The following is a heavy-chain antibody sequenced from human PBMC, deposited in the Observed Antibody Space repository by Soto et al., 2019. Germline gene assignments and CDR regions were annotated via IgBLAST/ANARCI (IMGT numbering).Heavy chain of an antibody. J-gene: IGHJ4*02. Sequence: GGSLRLSCAASGFTFSSYSMNWVRQAPGKGLEWVSYISSSSTIYYADSVKGRFTISRDNAKNSLYLQMNSLRAEDTAVYYCARDRVLWFGELFPFDYWGQGTLVTVSS. CDR1: GFTFSSYS. D-gene: IGHD3-10*01. CDR2: ISSSSTI. V-gene: IGHV3-48*01. CDR3: ARDRVLWFGELFPFDY.